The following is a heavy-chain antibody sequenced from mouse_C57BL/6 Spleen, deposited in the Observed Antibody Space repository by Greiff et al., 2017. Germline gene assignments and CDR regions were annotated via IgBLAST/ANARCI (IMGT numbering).Heavy chain of an antibody. CDR2: IYPGSGST. CDR3: ARLLFIAPPFAD. Sequence: QVQLQQPGAELVKPGASVKMSCKASGYTFTSYWITWVKQRPGQGLEWIGDIYPGSGSTNYNEKFKSKATLTVDTSSSTAYMQLSSLTSEDSAVYYCARLLFIAPPFADWGQGTLVTVSA. V-gene: IGHV1-55*01. CDR1: GYTFTSYW. J-gene: IGHJ3*01. D-gene: IGHD1-1*01.